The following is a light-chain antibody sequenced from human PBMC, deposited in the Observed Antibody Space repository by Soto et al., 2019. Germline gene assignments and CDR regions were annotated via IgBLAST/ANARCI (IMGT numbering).Light chain of an antibody. V-gene: IGLV2-14*03. J-gene: IGLJ2*01. Sequence: QSALTQPASLSASPGQSITISCTGTSSDIGAYNHVSWYQQHPGKAPKLMIFDVTDRPSGVSYRFSGSKSANTASLTISGLQAEDEADYYCSSYATTSTLVFGGGTKLTVL. CDR2: DVT. CDR3: SSYATTSTLV. CDR1: SSDIGAYNH.